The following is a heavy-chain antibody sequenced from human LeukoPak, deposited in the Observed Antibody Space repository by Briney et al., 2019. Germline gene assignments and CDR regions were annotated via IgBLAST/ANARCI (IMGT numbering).Heavy chain of an antibody. CDR1: GYTFTSYG. Sequence: ASVKVSCKASGYTFTSYGISWVRQAPGQGLGWMGWISAYNGNTNYAQKLQGRVTMTTDTSTSTAYMELRSLRSDDTAVYYCARKYYYDSSGYSPFDYWGQGTLVTVSS. J-gene: IGHJ4*02. V-gene: IGHV1-18*01. CDR3: ARKYYYDSSGYSPFDY. D-gene: IGHD3-22*01. CDR2: ISAYNGNT.